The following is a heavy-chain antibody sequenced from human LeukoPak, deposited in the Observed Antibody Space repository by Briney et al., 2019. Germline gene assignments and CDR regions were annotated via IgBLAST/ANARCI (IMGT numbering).Heavy chain of an antibody. CDR2: IGIDSGNT. CDR1: GFTFSDYS. V-gene: IGHV3-48*01. Sequence: GGSLRLSCAASGFTFSDYSMNWVRQAPGKGLEWISYIGIDSGNTNYADSAKGRFTISGDKAKNSLYLQMNSLRVEDTAVYYCARDYKYAFDNWGQGTLVTVSS. CDR3: ARDYKYAFDN. J-gene: IGHJ4*02. D-gene: IGHD5-24*01.